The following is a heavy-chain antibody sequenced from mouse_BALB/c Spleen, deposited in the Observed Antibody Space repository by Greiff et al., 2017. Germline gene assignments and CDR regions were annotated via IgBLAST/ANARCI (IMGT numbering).Heavy chain of an antibody. Sequence: EVKLVESGPGLVKPSQSLSLTCTVTGFSITSDYAWNWIRQFPGNKLEWMGYISYSGSTNYHPSLKSRISITRDTSKNQFFLQLNSVTTEDTATYYCASYGYWGQGTTLTVSS. J-gene: IGHJ2*01. CDR2: ISYSGST. V-gene: IGHV3-2*02. CDR1: GFSITSDYA. D-gene: IGHD1-1*01. CDR3: ASYGY.